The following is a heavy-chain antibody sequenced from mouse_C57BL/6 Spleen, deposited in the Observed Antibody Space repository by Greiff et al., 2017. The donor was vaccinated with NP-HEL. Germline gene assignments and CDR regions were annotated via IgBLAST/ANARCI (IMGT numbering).Heavy chain of an antibody. V-gene: IGHV5-4*01. Sequence: EVQLVESGGGLVKPGGSLKLSCAASGFTFSSYAMSWVRQTPEKRLEWVATISDGGSYTYYPDNVKGRFTISRDNAKNNLYLQMSHLKSEDTAMYYCARDPYSNYEGYAMDYWGQGTSVTVSS. CDR2: ISDGGSYT. J-gene: IGHJ4*01. CDR1: GFTFSSYA. D-gene: IGHD2-5*01. CDR3: ARDPYSNYEGYAMDY.